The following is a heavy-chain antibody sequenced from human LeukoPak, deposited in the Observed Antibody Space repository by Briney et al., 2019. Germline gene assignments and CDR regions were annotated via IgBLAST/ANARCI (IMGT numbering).Heavy chain of an antibody. J-gene: IGHJ4*02. CDR1: GFSLSTSGVG. Sequence: SGPTLVNPTQTLTLTCTFSGFSLSTSGVGVGWIRQPPGKALEWLALIYWNDDKRHSPSLKSRLTITKDTSKNQVVLTMTNMDPVDTATYYCAHSIPGSHGPYFDYWGQGTLVTVSS. CDR3: AHSIPGSHGPYFDY. CDR2: IYWNDDK. V-gene: IGHV2-5*01. D-gene: IGHD1-26*01.